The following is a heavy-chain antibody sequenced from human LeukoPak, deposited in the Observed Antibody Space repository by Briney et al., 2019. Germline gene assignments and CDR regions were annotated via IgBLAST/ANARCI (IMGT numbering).Heavy chain of an antibody. CDR2: ISSSSGYI. CDR3: AREGDTAMVALDY. J-gene: IGHJ4*02. D-gene: IGHD5-18*01. Sequence: PGESLRLSCAVSGFTFSTYSMNWVRQAPGRGLEWVSSISSSSGYIYYADSVKGRFTVSRDNAKNSLHLQMNSLRAEDTAMYYCAREGDTAMVALDYWGQGTLVTVSS. CDR1: GFTFSTYS. V-gene: IGHV3-21*01.